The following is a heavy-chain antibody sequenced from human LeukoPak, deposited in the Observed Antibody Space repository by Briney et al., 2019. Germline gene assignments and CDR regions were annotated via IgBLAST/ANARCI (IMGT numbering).Heavy chain of an antibody. CDR1: GFTFSSYI. V-gene: IGHV3-23*01. CDR3: AKDGGLWVSAHWGDS. Sequence: GGSLRLSCAASGFTFSSYIMNWVRHTPGKGLEWVSTITTSDGNTYYADSVKGRFTVSRDNSKNTLYLQMNSLRAEDTAVYYCAKDGGLWVSAHWGDSWGRGTLVTVSS. D-gene: IGHD7-27*01. CDR2: ITTSDGNT. J-gene: IGHJ4*02.